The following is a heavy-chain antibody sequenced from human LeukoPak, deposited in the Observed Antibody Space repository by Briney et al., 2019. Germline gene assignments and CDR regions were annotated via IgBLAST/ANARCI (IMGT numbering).Heavy chain of an antibody. CDR1: GGSISSYY. J-gene: IGHJ4*02. D-gene: IGHD2-2*01. CDR3: ARFPKKGYCSSTSCQGYYFDY. V-gene: IGHV4-4*07. Sequence: PSETLSLTCTVSGGSISSYYWSWIRQPAGKGLEWIGRIYTSGSTNYNPSLKSRVTMSVDTSKNQFSLKLSSVTAADTAVYYCARFPKKGYCSSTSCQGYYFDYWGQGTLVTVSS. CDR2: IYTSGST.